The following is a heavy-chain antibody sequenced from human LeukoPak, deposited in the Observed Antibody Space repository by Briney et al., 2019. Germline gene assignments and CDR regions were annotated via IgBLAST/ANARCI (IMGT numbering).Heavy chain of an antibody. CDR3: AREEGTEIFGVVLYYGMDV. CDR2: IYTSGST. CDR1: GGSISSYY. J-gene: IGHJ6*02. D-gene: IGHD3-3*01. Sequence: PSETLSLTCTVSGGSISSYYWSWIRQPAGKGLEWIGRIYTSGSTNYNPSLKSRVTMSVDTSKNQFSLKLSSVTAADTAVYYCAREEGTEIFGVVLYYGMDVWGQGTTVTVSS. V-gene: IGHV4-4*07.